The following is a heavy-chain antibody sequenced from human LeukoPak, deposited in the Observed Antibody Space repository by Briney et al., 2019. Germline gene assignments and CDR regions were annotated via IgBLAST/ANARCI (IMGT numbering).Heavy chain of an antibody. V-gene: IGHV3-48*02. CDR3: ARDQDGSGSYYNWFDP. CDR1: GFTFSSYS. D-gene: IGHD3-10*01. CDR2: ISSSSSTI. Sequence: GGSLRLSCAASGFTFSSYSMNWVRQAPGMGLEWVSYISSSSSTIYYADSVKGRFTISRDNAKNSLYLQMNSLRDEDTAVYYCARDQDGSGSYYNWFDPWGQGTLVTVSS. J-gene: IGHJ5*02.